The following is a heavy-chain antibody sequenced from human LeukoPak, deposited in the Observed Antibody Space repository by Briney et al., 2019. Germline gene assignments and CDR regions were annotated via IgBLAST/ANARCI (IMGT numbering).Heavy chain of an antibody. D-gene: IGHD4-23*01. CDR3: ATNSWPFDF. V-gene: IGHV3-74*01. CDR2: INTDGSST. Sequence: GGSLRLSCAASGFTFSSYWLHWVRQAPGKGLVWVSRINTDGSSTIYADSVKGRFTISRDNAKNTLYLQMNSLRVEDTAVYYCATNSWPFDFWGQGTLVTVSS. CDR1: GFTFSSYW. J-gene: IGHJ4*02.